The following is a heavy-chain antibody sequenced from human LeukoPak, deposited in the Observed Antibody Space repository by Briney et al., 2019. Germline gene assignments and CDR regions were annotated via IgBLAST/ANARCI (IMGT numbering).Heavy chain of an antibody. V-gene: IGHV1-18*01. CDR1: GYTFTSFG. D-gene: IGHD1-26*01. CDR2: ISAYNGNT. J-gene: IGHJ6*02. CDR3: ARDGNYNYYYVMDV. Sequence: ASVKVSCKASGYTFTSFGISWVRQAPGQGLEWMGWISAYNGNTNYAQKLQGRVTMTTDTSTSTAYMELRSLRSDDTAVYYCARDGNYNYYYVMDVWGQGTTVTVSS.